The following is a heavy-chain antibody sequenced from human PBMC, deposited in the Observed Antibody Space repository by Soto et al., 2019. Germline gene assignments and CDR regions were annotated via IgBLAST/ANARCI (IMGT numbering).Heavy chain of an antibody. V-gene: IGHV1-69*01. J-gene: IGHJ3*01. Sequence: QVQLVQSGADVKKPGSSVKVSCKTSGGPFGSSAISWVRQAPAQGLEWMGEIIPVFDKANYAQNFQGRLTITADEPTRTVFMQLSSLRSEDPAVYFCARLRRDWGDAFDLWGLGTCVTVSS. D-gene: IGHD3-16*01. CDR1: GGPFGSSA. CDR3: ARLRRDWGDAFDL. CDR2: IIPVFDKA.